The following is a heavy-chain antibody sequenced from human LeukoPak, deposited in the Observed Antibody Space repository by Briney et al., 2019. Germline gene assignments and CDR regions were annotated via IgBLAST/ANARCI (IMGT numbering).Heavy chain of an antibody. J-gene: IGHJ4*02. CDR2: ISSSGSTI. D-gene: IGHD3-10*01. CDR3: AKDWDDYYGSGNTFDY. CDR1: GFTFSDYY. V-gene: IGHV3-11*04. Sequence: PGGSLRLSCAASGFTFSDYYMSWIRQAPGKGLEWVSYISSSGSTIYYADSVKGRFTISRDNAKNSLYLQMNSLRAEDTAVYYCAKDWDDYYGSGNTFDYWGQGTLVTVSS.